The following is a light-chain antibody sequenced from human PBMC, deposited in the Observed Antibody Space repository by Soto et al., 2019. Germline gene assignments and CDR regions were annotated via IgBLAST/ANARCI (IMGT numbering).Light chain of an antibody. J-gene: IGKJ1*01. CDR1: QSISSW. Sequence: DIQMTPSPSTLSASVGDRVTITCRASQSISSWLAWYQQKPGKAPKLLIYDASSLESGVSSWCSGSGSGKQFILATSGLQPDDFATNCFQQNNSYWWTFGTGTKLAIK. CDR2: DAS. CDR3: QQNNSYWWT. V-gene: IGKV1-5*01.